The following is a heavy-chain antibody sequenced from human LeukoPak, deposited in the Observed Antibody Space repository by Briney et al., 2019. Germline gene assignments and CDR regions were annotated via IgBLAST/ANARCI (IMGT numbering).Heavy chain of an antibody. J-gene: IGHJ3*02. CDR2: INHSGST. V-gene: IGHV4-34*01. CDR3: ARHVPVAAGTRSVWAFDI. Sequence: PSETLSLTCAVYGGSFSGYYWSWIRQPPGKGLEWIGEINHSGSTNYNPSLKSRVTISVDTSKNQFSLELSSVTAADTAVYYCARHVPVAAGTRSVWAFDIWGQGTMVTVSS. D-gene: IGHD6-13*01. CDR1: GGSFSGYY.